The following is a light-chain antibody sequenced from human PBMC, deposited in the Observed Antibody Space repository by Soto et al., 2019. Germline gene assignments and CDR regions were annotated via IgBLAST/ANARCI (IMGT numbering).Light chain of an antibody. V-gene: IGKV1-39*01. Sequence: DIQMTQSPFSLSASVGDSVTISCRASQNIGSYLNWYQQKPGKAPKLLIYIASNLQSGVPSRFSGSGSGTDFTLTISSLRPDDFATYYCQQCYSTRTWTFGQGTKVEIK. CDR3: QQCYSTRTWT. CDR1: QNIGSY. CDR2: IAS. J-gene: IGKJ1*01.